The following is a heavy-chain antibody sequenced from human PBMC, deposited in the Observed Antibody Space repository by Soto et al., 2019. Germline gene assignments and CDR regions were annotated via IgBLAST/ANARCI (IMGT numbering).Heavy chain of an antibody. CDR2: IHNTGLT. CDR3: ARDPSKTSTWEYFFDS. V-gene: IGHV4-61*08. J-gene: IGHJ4*01. D-gene: IGHD2-2*01. Sequence: PSETLSLTCSVTGGVVSSTDYFWSWIRQPPGKGLEWVGYIHNTGLTKYNPSLKSRVTISADTSKNQFSLKLASVTAADTAVYYCARDPSKTSTWEYFFDSWGHGTLVTVSS. CDR1: GGVVSSTDYF.